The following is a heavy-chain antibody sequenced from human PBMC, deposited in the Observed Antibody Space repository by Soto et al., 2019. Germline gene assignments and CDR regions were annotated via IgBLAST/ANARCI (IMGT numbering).Heavy chain of an antibody. CDR1: GFTFSSYN. Sequence: PGGSLRLSCAASGFTFSSYNMNWVRQAPGRGLEWVSSITSSSSYIYYADSVKGRFTISRDNAKNSLYLQMNSLRAEDTAVYYCARVEPGIAAAGTDYWGQGTLVTVSS. CDR2: ITSSSSYI. J-gene: IGHJ4*02. CDR3: ARVEPGIAAAGTDY. V-gene: IGHV3-21*01. D-gene: IGHD6-13*01.